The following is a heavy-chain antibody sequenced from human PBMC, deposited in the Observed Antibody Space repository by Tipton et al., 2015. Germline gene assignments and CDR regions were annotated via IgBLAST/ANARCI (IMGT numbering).Heavy chain of an antibody. Sequence: TLSLTCTVSGGSISGYYWSWIRQPPGKGLEWIGHISYNGSTCCNPSLKSRLTTSIDTSKNQFSLNLTSVTAADTAMYYCARGGGDDYIWGSSRFDSWGQGILVTVSS. CDR1: GGSISGYY. D-gene: IGHD3-16*02. CDR2: ISYNGST. J-gene: IGHJ5*01. V-gene: IGHV4-30-4*08. CDR3: ARGGGDDYIWGSSRFDS.